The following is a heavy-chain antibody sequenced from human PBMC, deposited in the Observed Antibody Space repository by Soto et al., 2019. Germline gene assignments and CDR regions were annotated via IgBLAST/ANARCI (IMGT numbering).Heavy chain of an antibody. V-gene: IGHV3-30*18. Sequence: HPEWSLRLSCAASGFTLSSYGMHWVRQAPGKGLEWVAVISYDGSNKYYADSVKGRFTISRDNSKNTLYLQMNSLRAEDTAVYYCAKDLQKFSGWYRPTGYGMDVWGQGTTVTVSS. CDR3: AKDLQKFSGWYRPTGYGMDV. CDR1: GFTLSSYG. J-gene: IGHJ6*02. D-gene: IGHD6-19*01. CDR2: ISYDGSNK.